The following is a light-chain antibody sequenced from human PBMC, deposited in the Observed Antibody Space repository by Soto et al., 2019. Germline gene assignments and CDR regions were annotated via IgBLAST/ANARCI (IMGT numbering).Light chain of an antibody. V-gene: IGLV2-23*01. CDR1: SSDVGKYNL. J-gene: IGLJ1*01. Sequence: QSALAQPASVSGSPGQSITISCTGTSSDVGKYNLVSWYQQHPGKAPKVMILQGYKRPSGVSNRFSGSKFGNTASLTISGLQAEDEAEYYCCAYAATYTYVFGTGSKVTVL. CDR2: QGY. CDR3: CAYAATYTYV.